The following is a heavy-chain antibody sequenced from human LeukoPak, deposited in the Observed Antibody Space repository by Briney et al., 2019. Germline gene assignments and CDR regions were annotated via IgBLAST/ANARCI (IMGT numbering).Heavy chain of an antibody. CDR1: GFTFSSYS. CDR3: ARMPEDDYGDYGASGWFDP. D-gene: IGHD4-17*01. V-gene: IGHV3-21*01. CDR2: ISSSSSYI. J-gene: IGHJ5*02. Sequence: GGSLRLSCAASGFTFSSYSMNWVRQAPGKGLEWVSSISSSSSYIYYADSVKGRFTISRDNAKNSLYLQMNSLRAEDTAVYYCARMPEDDYGDYGASGWFDPWGQGTLVTVSS.